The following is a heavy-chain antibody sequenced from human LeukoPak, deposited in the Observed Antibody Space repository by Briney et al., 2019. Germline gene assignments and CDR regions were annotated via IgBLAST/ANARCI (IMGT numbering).Heavy chain of an antibody. CDR1: GYTFTSYY. Sequence: GASVTDSFKASGYTFTSYYMHWVRQAPGQGLEGMGIINPSGGSTSYAQKFQGRVTMTRDTSTSTVYMELSSLRSEDTAVYYCARARIRSAFDIWGQGTMVTVSS. J-gene: IGHJ3*02. D-gene: IGHD2-15*01. CDR3: ARARIRSAFDI. V-gene: IGHV1-46*01. CDR2: INPSGGST.